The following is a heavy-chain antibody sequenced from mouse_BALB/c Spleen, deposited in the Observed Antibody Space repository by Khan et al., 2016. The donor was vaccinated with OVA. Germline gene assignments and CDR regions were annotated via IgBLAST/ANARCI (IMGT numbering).Heavy chain of an antibody. D-gene: IGHD1-1*02. CDR1: GFSLTGYG. J-gene: IGHJ4*01. CDR3: ARDPLYMVYAMDY. CDR2: ICGDGST. Sequence: QVQLKQSGPSLVAPSQSLSITCTVSGFSLTGYGVNWVRQPPGKGLEWMGMICGDGSTYYNSALKSRLSITKDNSKSQDFLHMNSLQTDDTARYYAARDPLYMVYAMDYWGQGTTLTVSS. V-gene: IGHV2-6-7*01.